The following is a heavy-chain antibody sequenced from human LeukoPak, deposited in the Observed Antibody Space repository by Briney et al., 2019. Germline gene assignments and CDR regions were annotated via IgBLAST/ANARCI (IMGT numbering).Heavy chain of an antibody. J-gene: IGHJ4*02. D-gene: IGHD3-22*01. CDR2: ISAYNGNT. V-gene: IGHV1-18*01. Sequence: ASVKVSCKASGYTFTSYGISWVRQAPGQGLEWMGWISAYNGNTNYAQKLQGRVTMTTDTSTSTAYMELRSLRSDDTAVYYCARAGYYDSSGYYLYYFDYWGQGTLVTASS. CDR3: ARAGYYDSSGYYLYYFDY. CDR1: GYTFTSYG.